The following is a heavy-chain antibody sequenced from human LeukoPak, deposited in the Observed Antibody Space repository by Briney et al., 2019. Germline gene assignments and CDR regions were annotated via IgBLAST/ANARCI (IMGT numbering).Heavy chain of an antibody. D-gene: IGHD3-3*01. CDR1: GYTFTNYY. CDR3: ATLNLRFFSADY. V-gene: IGHV1-18*01. CDR2: ISAYNGNT. J-gene: IGHJ4*02. Sequence: ASVKVSCKASGYTFTNYYISWVRQAPGQGLEWMGWISAYNGNTNYAQKLQGRVTMTTDTSTSTAYMELRSLRSDDTAVYYCATLNLRFFSADYWGQGTLVTVSS.